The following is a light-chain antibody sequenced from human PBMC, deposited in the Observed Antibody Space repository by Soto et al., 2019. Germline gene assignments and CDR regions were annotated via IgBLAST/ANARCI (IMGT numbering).Light chain of an antibody. V-gene: IGKV1-6*01. J-gene: IGKJ1*01. CDR1: QDIRSA. Sequence: AIQVTQSPSSLSASVGDRVTITCRTSQDIRSALGWYQQKPGKVPKLLIYAASTLQSGVPSRFSGSGSGRDFTLTISSLQPEDFATYYCLLDYAYFWAFGQGTKVDI. CDR3: LLDYAYFWA. CDR2: AAS.